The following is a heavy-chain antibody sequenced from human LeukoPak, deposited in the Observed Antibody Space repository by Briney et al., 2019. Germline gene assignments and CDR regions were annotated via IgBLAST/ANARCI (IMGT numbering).Heavy chain of an antibody. CDR2: ISSGSSTI. CDR3: ARDSMVRGGLDY. D-gene: IGHD3-10*01. J-gene: IGHJ4*02. V-gene: IGHV3-48*01. Sequence: GGSMRLSCAASGFTFSSYSMNWVRQPPGKGLEWVSYISSGSSTIYYADSVKGRFTISRDNAKNSLYLQMNSLRAEDTAVYYCARDSMVRGGLDYWGQGTLVTVSS. CDR1: GFTFSSYS.